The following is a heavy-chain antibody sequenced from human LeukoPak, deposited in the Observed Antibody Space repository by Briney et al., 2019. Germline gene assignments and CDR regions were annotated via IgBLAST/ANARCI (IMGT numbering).Heavy chain of an antibody. CDR1: GGSISSSSYY. D-gene: IGHD6-13*01. CDR2: IYYSGRT. V-gene: IGHV4-39*01. J-gene: IGHJ4*02. Sequence: SETLSLTCTVSGGSISSSSYYWGWTRQPPGKGLEWIGSIYYSGRTYYNPSLKSRVTISVDTSKNQFSLKLSSVTAADTAVYYCAVYSSSWYFVNYWGQGTLVTVSS. CDR3: AVYSSSWYFVNY.